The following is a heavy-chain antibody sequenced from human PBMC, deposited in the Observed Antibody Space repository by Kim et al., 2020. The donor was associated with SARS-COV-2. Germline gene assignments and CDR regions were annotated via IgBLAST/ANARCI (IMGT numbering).Heavy chain of an antibody. Sequence: SETLSLTCTVSGGSISSYYWSWIRQPPGKGLEWIGYIYYSGSTNYNPSLKSRVTISVDTSKNQFSLKLSSVTAADTAVYYCARGQRITIFGVVREMDVWGPGTTVTVPS. CDR3: ARGQRITIFGVVREMDV. CDR1: GGSISSYY. J-gene: IGHJ6*02. V-gene: IGHV4-59*13. D-gene: IGHD3-3*01. CDR2: IYYSGST.